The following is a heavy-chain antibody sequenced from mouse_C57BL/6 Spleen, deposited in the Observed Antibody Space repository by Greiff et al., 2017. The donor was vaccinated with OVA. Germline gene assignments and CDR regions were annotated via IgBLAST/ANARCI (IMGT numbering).Heavy chain of an antibody. CDR3: ARGYSNYLAWFAY. CDR2: IYPGSGST. D-gene: IGHD2-5*01. V-gene: IGHV1-55*01. J-gene: IGHJ3*01. CDR1: GYTFTSYW. Sequence: VQLQQPGAELVKPGASVKLSCKASGYTFTSYWITWVKQRPGQGLEWIGDIYPGSGSTNYNEKFKSKATLTVDTSSSTAYMQLSSLTSEDSAVYYCARGYSNYLAWFAYWGQGTLVTVSA.